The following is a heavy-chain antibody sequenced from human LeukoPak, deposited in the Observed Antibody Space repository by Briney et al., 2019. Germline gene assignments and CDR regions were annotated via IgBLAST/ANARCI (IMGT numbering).Heavy chain of an antibody. V-gene: IGHV4-59*08. CDR1: GGSIRSDN. CDR2: ISETGST. J-gene: IGHJ6*03. D-gene: IGHD1-26*01. Sequence: SETLSLTCAVSGGSIRSDNWNWIRQPPGMGLEWIGYISETGSTNYNSSLENRVTLSLDTSKSQISLNLRSATVADTAVYYCARQDALGKFPPPYYLHVWGKGTTVIVS. CDR3: ARQDALGKFPPPYYLHV.